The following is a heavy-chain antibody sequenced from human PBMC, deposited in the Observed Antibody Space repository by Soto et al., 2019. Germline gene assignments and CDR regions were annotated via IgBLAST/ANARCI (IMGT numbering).Heavy chain of an antibody. CDR2: VYWDDDK. Sequence: ITFKESGPPLVKPTQTLTLTCGFSGFSLTANGVGVGWVRQPPGLALEWLAMVYWDDDKHYSACLRSRLSITKDTSKSQVVLTMTNMDPVDTGTYYCATLTGSHWGQGALVTVSS. J-gene: IGHJ4*02. V-gene: IGHV2-5*02. CDR1: GFSLTANGVG. CDR3: ATLTGSH. D-gene: IGHD3-9*01.